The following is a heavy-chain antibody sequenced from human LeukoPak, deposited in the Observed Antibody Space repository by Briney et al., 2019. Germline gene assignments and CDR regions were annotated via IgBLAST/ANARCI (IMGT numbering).Heavy chain of an antibody. J-gene: IGHJ6*03. CDR3: ARGAVLYYYYYYMDV. V-gene: IGHV1-18*01. CDR2: ISAYNGNT. CDR1: GYTFTSYG. Sequence: GASVKVSCKASGYTFTSYGISWVRQTPGQGLEWMGWISAYNGNTNYAQKLQGRVTMTTDTSTSTAYMELRSLRSDDTAVYYCARGAVLYYYYYYMDVWGKGTTVTVSS.